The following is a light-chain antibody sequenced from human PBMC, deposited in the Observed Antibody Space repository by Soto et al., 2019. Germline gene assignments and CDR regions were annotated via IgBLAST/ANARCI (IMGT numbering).Light chain of an antibody. Sequence: DIQMTQSPSSLSASVGDRVTITCRASQSIGKYLNWYQQKPGEAPNLLIYAASILQSGVPSRFSGSSSGTDFTLTITSLQPEDFATYYCHQTYGPTRTFGQGTKVEIK. V-gene: IGKV1-39*01. CDR2: AAS. CDR1: QSIGKY. CDR3: HQTYGPTRT. J-gene: IGKJ1*01.